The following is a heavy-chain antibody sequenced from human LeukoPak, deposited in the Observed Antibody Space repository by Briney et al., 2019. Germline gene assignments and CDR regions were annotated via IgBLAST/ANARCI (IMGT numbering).Heavy chain of an antibody. CDR2: ISSSSSYI. Sequence: GGSLRLSCAASGFTFSSYSMNWVRQAPGKGLEWVSSISSSSSYIYYADSVKGRFTISRENAKNSLYLQMNSLRAEDTAVYYCARDPPGWLPSGGGDYWGQGTLVTVSS. V-gene: IGHV3-21*01. D-gene: IGHD2-15*01. CDR1: GFTFSSYS. CDR3: ARDPPGWLPSGGGDY. J-gene: IGHJ4*02.